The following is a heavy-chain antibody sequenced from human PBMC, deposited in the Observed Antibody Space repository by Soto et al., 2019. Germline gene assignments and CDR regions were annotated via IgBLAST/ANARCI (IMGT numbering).Heavy chain of an antibody. CDR2: ISGSGGST. V-gene: IGHV3-23*01. CDR1: GFTFSSYA. CDR3: VGSSTSYYYYYMDV. Sequence: GGSLRLSCAASGFTFSSYAMSWVRQAPGKGLEWVSAISGSGGSTYYADSVKGRFTISRDNSKNTLYLQMNSLRAEDTAVYYCVGSSTSYYYYYMDVWGKGTSVTVSS. J-gene: IGHJ6*03. D-gene: IGHD2-2*01.